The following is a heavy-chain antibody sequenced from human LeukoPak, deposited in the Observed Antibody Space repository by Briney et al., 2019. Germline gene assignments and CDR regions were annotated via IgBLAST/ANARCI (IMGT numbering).Heavy chain of an antibody. V-gene: IGHV3-48*01. J-gene: IGHJ4*02. CDR3: QSRRSSAR. Sequence: GGSLRLSGAASGFTFSSYAMSWVRQAPGKGLEWVSYISSSSSTIYYADSVKGRFTISRDNAKNSLYLQMNSLRAEDTAVYYCQSRRSSARWGQGTLVTVSS. CDR2: ISSSSSTI. D-gene: IGHD6-25*01. CDR1: GFTFSSYA.